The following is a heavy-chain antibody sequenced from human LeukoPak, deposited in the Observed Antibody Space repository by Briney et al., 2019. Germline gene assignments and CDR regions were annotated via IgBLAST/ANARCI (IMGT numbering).Heavy chain of an antibody. CDR2: INPGNGKT. V-gene: IGHV1-3*01. CDR1: GYTFTSYS. CDR3: TLFDYDSWSAYLH. Sequence: ASVKVSCKTSGYTFTSYSLHRVRQTPGQRLGWMGWINPGNGKTKYPQTFQGRVTISRDTSASTAYMELRSLRSEDTAVYYCTLFDYDSWSAYLHWGQGALVTVSS. D-gene: IGHD3-3*01. J-gene: IGHJ4*02.